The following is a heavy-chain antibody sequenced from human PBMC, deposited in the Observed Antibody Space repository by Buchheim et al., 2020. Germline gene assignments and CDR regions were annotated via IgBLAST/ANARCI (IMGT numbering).Heavy chain of an antibody. Sequence: EVQLVQSGAEVKKPGESLKISCKGSGYSFTSYWIGWVRQMPGKGLEWMGIIYPGDSDTRYSPSFQGQATISADKSISTAYLQWSSLKASDTAMYYCARHGEYCSSTSCYTWTNWFDPWGQGTL. V-gene: IGHV5-51*01. D-gene: IGHD2-2*02. CDR3: ARHGEYCSSTSCYTWTNWFDP. CDR2: IYPGDSDT. CDR1: GYSFTSYW. J-gene: IGHJ5*02.